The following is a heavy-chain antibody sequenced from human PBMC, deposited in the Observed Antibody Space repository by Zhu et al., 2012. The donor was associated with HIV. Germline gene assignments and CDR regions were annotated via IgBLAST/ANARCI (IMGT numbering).Heavy chain of an antibody. V-gene: IGHV4-59*11. Sequence: QVQLQESGPGLVKPSETLSLTCTVSGGSISSHYWSWIRQPPGKGLEWIGYIYYSGSTNYNPSLKSRVTISVDTSKNQFSLKLSSVTAADTAVYYCARSSSSWYYFDYWGQGTLVTVSS. CDR2: IYYSGST. J-gene: IGHJ4*02. D-gene: IGHD6-13*01. CDR3: ARSSSSWYYFDY. CDR1: GGSISSHY.